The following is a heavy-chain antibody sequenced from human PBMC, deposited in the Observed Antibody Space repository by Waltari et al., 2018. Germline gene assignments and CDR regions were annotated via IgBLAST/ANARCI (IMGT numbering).Heavy chain of an antibody. D-gene: IGHD6-19*01. CDR2: ISSSSTI. J-gene: IGHJ4*02. V-gene: IGHV3-48*01. CDR3: ARDWGMQWLYPFDY. Sequence: EVQLVESGGGLVQPGGSLRLSCAASGFTFSSYSMNWVRQAPGKGLEWVSYISSSSTIYYADSVKGRFTISRDNAKNSLYLQMNSLRAEDTAVYYCARDWGMQWLYPFDYWGQGTLVTVSS. CDR1: GFTFSSYS.